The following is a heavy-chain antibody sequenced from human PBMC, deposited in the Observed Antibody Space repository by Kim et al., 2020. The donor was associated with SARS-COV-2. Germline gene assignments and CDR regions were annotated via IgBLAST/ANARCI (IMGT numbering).Heavy chain of an antibody. V-gene: IGHV4-59*08. Sequence: SETLSLTCTVSGGSISSYYWSWIRQPPGKGLEWIGYIYYSGSTNYNPSLKSRVTISVDTSKNQFSLKLSSVTAADTAVYYCARHAWNPPYNWFDPWGQGTLVTVSS. D-gene: IGHD1-1*01. CDR2: IYYSGST. CDR3: ARHAWNPPYNWFDP. CDR1: GGSISSYY. J-gene: IGHJ5*02.